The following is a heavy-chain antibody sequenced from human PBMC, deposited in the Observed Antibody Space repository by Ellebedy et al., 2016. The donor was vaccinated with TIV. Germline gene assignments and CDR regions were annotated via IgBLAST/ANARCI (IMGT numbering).Heavy chain of an antibody. J-gene: IGHJ5*02. CDR2: ISGSGGST. Sequence: GESLKISCAASGFTFSSYAMSWVRQAPGKGLEWVSAISGSGGSTYYADSVKGRFTISRDNSKNTLYLQMNSLRAEDTAVYYCAKTGYSSSWSRGGWFDPWGQGTLVTVSS. V-gene: IGHV3-23*01. CDR1: GFTFSSYA. D-gene: IGHD6-13*01. CDR3: AKTGYSSSWSRGGWFDP.